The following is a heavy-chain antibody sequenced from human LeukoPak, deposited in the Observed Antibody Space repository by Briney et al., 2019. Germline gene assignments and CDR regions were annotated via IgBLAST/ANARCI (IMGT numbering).Heavy chain of an antibody. D-gene: IGHD1-1*01. V-gene: IGHV3-74*01. CDR2: ISSDGSST. Sequence: GGSLRLSCAASGFTFSSYWMHWLRQAPGKGLVWVSRISSDGSSTSYADSVKGRFTIFRDNAKNTLYLQMNSLGAEDTAVYYCARALPPSVNTPWKWGQGTQVTVSS. CDR3: ARALPPSVNTPWK. CDR1: GFTFSSYW. J-gene: IGHJ4*02.